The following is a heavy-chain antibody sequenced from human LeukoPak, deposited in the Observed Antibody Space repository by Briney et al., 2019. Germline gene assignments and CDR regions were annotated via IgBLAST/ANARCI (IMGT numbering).Heavy chain of an antibody. D-gene: IGHD6-19*01. CDR2: INPSGGST. V-gene: IGHV1-46*01. Sequence: ASVKVSCKASGYTFTNYYMHWVRQAPGQGLEWMGIINPSGGSTSYAQKFQGRVTMTRDTSTSTVYMELSSLRSEDTAVYYCASQIKQWLLEFLYYFDYWGQGTLVTVSS. J-gene: IGHJ4*02. CDR1: GYTFTNYY. CDR3: ASQIKQWLLEFLYYFDY.